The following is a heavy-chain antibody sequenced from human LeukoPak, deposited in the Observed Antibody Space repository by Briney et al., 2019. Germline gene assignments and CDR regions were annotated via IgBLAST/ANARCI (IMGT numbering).Heavy chain of an antibody. CDR1: GFTFSAYA. J-gene: IGHJ4*02. D-gene: IGHD6-19*01. CDR2: ISGSGGST. CDR3: ATHAIAVAGRGFDY. V-gene: IGHV3-23*01. Sequence: GGSLRLSCAASGFTFSAYAMSWVRQAPGKGLELVSAISGSGGSTYYADSVKGRFTISRDNSKNTVYLQMNSLRAEDTAVYYCATHAIAVAGRGFDYWGQGTLVTVSS.